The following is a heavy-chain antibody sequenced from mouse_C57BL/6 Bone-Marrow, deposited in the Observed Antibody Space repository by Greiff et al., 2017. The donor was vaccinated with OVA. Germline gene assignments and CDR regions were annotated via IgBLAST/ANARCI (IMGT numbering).Heavy chain of an antibody. V-gene: IGHV2-2*01. CDR1: GFSLTSYG. Sequence: VKLVESGPGLVQPSQSLSITCTVSGFSLTSYGVHWVRQSPGKGLEWLGVIWSGGSTDYNAAFISRLSISKDNSKSQVFFKMNSLQADDTAIYYCARTVELRQGFAYWGKGTLVTVSA. D-gene: IGHD2-4*01. CDR3: ARTVELRQGFAY. CDR2: IWSGGST. J-gene: IGHJ3*01.